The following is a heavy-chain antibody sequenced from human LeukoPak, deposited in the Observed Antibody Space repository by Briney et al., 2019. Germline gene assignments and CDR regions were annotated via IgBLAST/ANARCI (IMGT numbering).Heavy chain of an antibody. V-gene: IGHV4-39*01. CDR3: ARGRGAKNPFDY. CDR1: GGSISSSSYY. Sequence: SETLSLTCTVSGGSISSSSYYWGWIRQPPGKGLEWIGSIYYSGSTYYNPSLKSRVTISVDTFKNQFSLKLSSVTAADTAVYYCARGRGAKNPFDYWGQGTLVTVSS. CDR2: IYYSGST. J-gene: IGHJ4*02. D-gene: IGHD1-26*01.